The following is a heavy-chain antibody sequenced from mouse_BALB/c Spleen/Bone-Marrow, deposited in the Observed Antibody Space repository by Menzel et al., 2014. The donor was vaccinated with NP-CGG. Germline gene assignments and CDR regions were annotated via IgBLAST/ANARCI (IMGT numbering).Heavy chain of an antibody. V-gene: IGHV14-3*02. CDR2: VDPANGNT. CDR1: GFNIKDTY. CDR3: ARYRLGTYFDY. Sequence: VQLKESGAELVKPGASVKLSCTASGFNIKDTYMHWVKQRPEQGLEWIGRVDPANGNTKYDPKLQGKATITADTSSNTAYLQLSSLKSEDTAVYYCARYRLGTYFDYWGQGTTLTVSS. D-gene: IGHD2-14*01. J-gene: IGHJ2*01.